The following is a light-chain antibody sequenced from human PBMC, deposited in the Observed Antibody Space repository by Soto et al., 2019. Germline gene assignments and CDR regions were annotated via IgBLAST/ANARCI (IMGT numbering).Light chain of an antibody. CDR1: QTITRW. V-gene: IGKV1-5*01. CDR3: QQYGRSPQAAWT. CDR2: DAS. Sequence: VGDRFTITCRASQTITRWMAWYQQKPGKAPKLLIYDASTLESGVPSRFSGSGPGTDFTLTISRLEPEDFAVYYCQQYGRSPQAAWTFGQGTKVDI. J-gene: IGKJ1*01.